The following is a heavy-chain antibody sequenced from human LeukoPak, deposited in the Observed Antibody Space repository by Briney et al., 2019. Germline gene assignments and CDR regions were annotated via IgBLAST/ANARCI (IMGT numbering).Heavy chain of an antibody. D-gene: IGHD2-21*01. CDR1: GFSISAYA. V-gene: IGHV3-23*01. CDR2: ITGSGGGT. CDR3: ATDGVYWYFQD. J-gene: IGHJ1*01. Sequence: GGSLRLSCAASGFSISAYAMNWVRQTPGKGPEWVSTITGSGGGTYYADSVKGRFTISRDLSKNTLYLEMNGLSAEDTAIYHCATDGVYWYFQDWGQGTLVTVSS.